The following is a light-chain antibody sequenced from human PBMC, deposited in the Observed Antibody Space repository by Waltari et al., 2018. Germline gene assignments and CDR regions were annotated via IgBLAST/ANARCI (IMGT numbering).Light chain of an antibody. V-gene: IGKV3-11*01. CDR3: QQRSNWPPVLT. CDR2: DAS. Sequence: EIVLTQSQATLSLSPGERATLSCRASQSVSSYLAWSQQKPGQAPRLLTYDASNRATGIPARFSGSGSGTDFTLTISSLEPEDFAVYYCQQRSNWPPVLTFGGGTKVEIK. CDR1: QSVSSY. J-gene: IGKJ4*01.